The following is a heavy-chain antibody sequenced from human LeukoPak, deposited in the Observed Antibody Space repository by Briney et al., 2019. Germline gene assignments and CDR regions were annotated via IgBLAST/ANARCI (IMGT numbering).Heavy chain of an antibody. CDR1: GGSFNDYF. CDR2: VYNGGST. Sequence: SEPLSLTCAVYGGSFNDYFWTWIRQPPGKGLEGIGEVYNGGSTNYNPSLKSRVIISVDTSKNQFSLRLSSVTAADTAVYYCARGRLGSVVFEGYYYFMDVRGKGTTVTVSS. CDR3: ARGRLGSVVFEGYYYFMDV. V-gene: IGHV4-34*01. D-gene: IGHD3-22*01. J-gene: IGHJ6*03.